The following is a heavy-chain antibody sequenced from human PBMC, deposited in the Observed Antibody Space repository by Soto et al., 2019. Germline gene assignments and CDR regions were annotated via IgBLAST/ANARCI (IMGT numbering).Heavy chain of an antibody. CDR2: INPKSGGT. CDR3: ARGDSTDCSNGVCSFFYNHDMDV. Sequence: QVQLVQSGAEVKKLGASVKVSCKASGYSFTDYHIHWVRQAPGQGLEWLGRINPKSGGTSTAQKLQGWVTMTTDTSISTASMELTRMTSDDTAIYYCARGDSTDCSNGVCSFFYNHDMDVWGQGTTVTVSS. V-gene: IGHV1-2*04. CDR1: GYSFTDYH. J-gene: IGHJ6*02. D-gene: IGHD2-8*01.